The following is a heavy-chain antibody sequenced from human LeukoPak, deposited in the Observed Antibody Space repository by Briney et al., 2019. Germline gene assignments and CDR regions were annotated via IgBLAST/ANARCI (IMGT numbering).Heavy chain of an antibody. J-gene: IGHJ1*01. CDR3: ARGPELLAYCGGDCSDEYFQH. V-gene: IGHV3-30-3*01. CDR1: GFTFSSYA. CDR2: ISYDGSNK. Sequence: GGSLRLSCAASGFTFSSYAMHWVRQAPGKGLEWVAVISYDGSNKYYADSVKGRFTISRDNSKNTLYLQMNSLRAEDTAVYYCARGPELLAYCGGDCSDEYFQHWGQGTLVTVSS. D-gene: IGHD2-21*02.